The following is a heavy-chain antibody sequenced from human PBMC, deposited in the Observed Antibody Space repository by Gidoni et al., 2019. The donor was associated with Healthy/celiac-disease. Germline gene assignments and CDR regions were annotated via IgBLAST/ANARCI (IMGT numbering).Heavy chain of an antibody. CDR2: IYYSGST. D-gene: IGHD1-26*01. CDR3: ARGPGSYSYWYCDL. CDR1: GGSISSYY. J-gene: IGHJ2*01. V-gene: IGHV4-59*01. Sequence: QVQLQESGPGLVKPSETLSLTCTVSGGSISSYYWSWIRQPPGKGLEWIGYIYYSGSTNYNPSLKSRVTISVDTSKNQFSLKLSSVTAADTAVYYCARGPGSYSYWYCDLWGRGTLVTVSS.